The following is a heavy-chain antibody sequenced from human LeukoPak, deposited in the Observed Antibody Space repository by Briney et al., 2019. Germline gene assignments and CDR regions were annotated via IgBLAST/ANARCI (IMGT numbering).Heavy chain of an antibody. J-gene: IGHJ6*02. CDR2: IYYSGST. V-gene: IGHV4-59*08. CDR1: GGSISSYY. CDR3: ASTYYYDSSGYRLGYYGMDV. D-gene: IGHD3-22*01. Sequence: SETLSLTCTVSGGSISSYYWSWIRQPPGKGLEWIGYIYYSGSTNYNPSLKSRVTISVDTSKNQFSLKLSSVTAADTAVYYCASTYYYDSSGYRLGYYGMDVWGQGTTVTVSS.